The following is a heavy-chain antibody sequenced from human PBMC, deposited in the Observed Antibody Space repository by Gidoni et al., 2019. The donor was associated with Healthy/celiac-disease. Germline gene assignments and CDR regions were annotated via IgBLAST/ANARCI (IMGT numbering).Heavy chain of an antibody. V-gene: IGHV1-8*01. D-gene: IGHD6-19*01. CDR3: ARGGCRRPQWLVLPAPYYGMDV. Sequence: QVQLVQSGAEVKKPGASVKVSCKASGYTFTSYDINWVRQATGQGLEWMGLMNPNSGNTGYAQKFQGRVTMTRNTSISTAYMELSSLRSEDTAVDYCARGGCRRPQWLVLPAPYYGMDVWGQGTTVTVSS. CDR2: MNPNSGNT. J-gene: IGHJ6*02. CDR1: GYTFTSYD.